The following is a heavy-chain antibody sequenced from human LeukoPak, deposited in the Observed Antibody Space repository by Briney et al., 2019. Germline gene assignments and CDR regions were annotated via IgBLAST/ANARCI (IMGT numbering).Heavy chain of an antibody. V-gene: IGHV3-30*18. J-gene: IGHJ4*02. CDR2: ISYDGSNK. CDR1: GFTFSSYG. D-gene: IGHD4-17*01. CDR3: AKDYGPLSSY. Sequence: GGSLRLSCAASGFTFSSYGMHWVRQAPNKGLEWVAVISYDGSNKYYADSVKGRFTISRDKSKNTLYLQMNSLRAEDTAVYYCAKDYGPLSSYWGQGILVTVSS.